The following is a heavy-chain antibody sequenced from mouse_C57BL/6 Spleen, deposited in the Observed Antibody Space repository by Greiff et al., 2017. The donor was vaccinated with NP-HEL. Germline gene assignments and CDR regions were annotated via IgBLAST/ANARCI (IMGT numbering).Heavy chain of an antibody. CDR3: TRESYYGSSPWYFDY. V-gene: IGHV1-15*01. J-gene: IGHJ2*01. CDR2: IDPETGGT. CDR1: GYTFTDYE. Sequence: VQLQQSGAELVRPGASVTLSCKASGYTFTDYEMHWVKQTPVHGLEWIGAIDPETGGTAYNQKFKGKAILTADKSSSTAYMELRSLTSEDSAVYYCTRESYYGSSPWYFDYWGQSTTLTVSS. D-gene: IGHD1-1*01.